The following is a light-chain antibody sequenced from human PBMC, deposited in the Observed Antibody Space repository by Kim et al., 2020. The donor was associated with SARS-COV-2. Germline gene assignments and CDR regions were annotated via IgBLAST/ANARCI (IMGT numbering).Light chain of an antibody. Sequence: DIKLTQSPSFLSASVGDRVTITCRASQAIGNYLAWYQQDPGKAPKLLIYGASTLQTGVPSRFSGTGSGTEFTLTISSLRPEDFTTYSCQQYNFLPRTFGQGTKVDIK. J-gene: IGKJ1*01. CDR1: QAIGNY. CDR2: GAS. V-gene: IGKV1-9*01. CDR3: QQYNFLPRT.